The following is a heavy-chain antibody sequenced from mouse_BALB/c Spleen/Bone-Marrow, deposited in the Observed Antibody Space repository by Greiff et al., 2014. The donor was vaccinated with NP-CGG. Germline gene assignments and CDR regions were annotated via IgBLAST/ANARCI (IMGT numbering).Heavy chain of an antibody. D-gene: IGHD4-1*01. V-gene: IGHV14-3*02. Sequence: VQLQQSGAELVKPGASVKLSCTTSGFNIKDPYIHWVEQRPEQGLEWIGRIDPANYNTQYDPKFQGKATITADTPSNAAYLQLSSLTSEDTAVYYCATLTGTFDYWGQGTPVTVSA. CDR1: GFNIKDPY. CDR3: ATLTGTFDY. CDR2: IDPANYNT. J-gene: IGHJ3*01.